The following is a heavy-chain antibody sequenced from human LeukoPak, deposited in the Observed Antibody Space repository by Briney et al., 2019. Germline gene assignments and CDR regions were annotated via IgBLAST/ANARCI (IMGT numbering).Heavy chain of an antibody. Sequence: ASVKVSCKASGGTFSSYAISWVRQAPGQGLEWMGGNIPIFGTANYAQKFQGRVTITADESTSTAYMGLSSLRSEDTAVYYCARDSPTVAAFHYGMDVWGQGTTVTVSS. J-gene: IGHJ6*02. CDR1: GGTFSSYA. V-gene: IGHV1-69*13. CDR3: ARDSPTVAAFHYGMDV. CDR2: NIPIFGTA. D-gene: IGHD4-23*01.